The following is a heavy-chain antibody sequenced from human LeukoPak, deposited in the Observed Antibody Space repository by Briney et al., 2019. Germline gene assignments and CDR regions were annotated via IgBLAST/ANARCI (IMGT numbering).Heavy chain of an antibody. D-gene: IGHD5-18*01. CDR3: ARDGDSPMVDFDY. CDR1: GYTFTDFY. CDR2: IFPRNGDT. Sequence: ASVKVSCKTSGYTFTDFYFYWLRQAPGQGLEWVGWIFPRNGDTNYAQKFQDRVTLTRDTSISTAYMELSRLTSDDTALYYCARDGDSPMVDFDYWGQGTLVTVSS. V-gene: IGHV1-2*02. J-gene: IGHJ4*02.